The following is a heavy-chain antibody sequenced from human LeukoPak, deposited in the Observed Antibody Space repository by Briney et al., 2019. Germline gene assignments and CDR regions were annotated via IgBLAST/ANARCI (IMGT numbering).Heavy chain of an antibody. D-gene: IGHD2-15*01. J-gene: IGHJ4*02. CDR3: ARDGVVVAAIPLYYFDY. V-gene: IGHV1-46*01. CDR2: INPSGGST. Sequence: ASVKVSCKASGYTFTGYYMHWVRQAPGQGLEWMGIINPSGGSTSYAQKFQGRVTMTRDTSTSTVYMELSSLRSEDTAVYYCARDGVVVAAIPLYYFDYWGQGTLVTVSS. CDR1: GYTFTGYY.